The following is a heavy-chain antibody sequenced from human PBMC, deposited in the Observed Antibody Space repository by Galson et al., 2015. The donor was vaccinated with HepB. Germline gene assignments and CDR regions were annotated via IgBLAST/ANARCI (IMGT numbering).Heavy chain of an antibody. CDR1: GFTFDDYA. CDR2: ISWNSGSI. D-gene: IGHD2-15*01. J-gene: IGHJ4*02. V-gene: IGHV3-9*01. CDR3: AKDPGYCSGGSCYWGEFDY. Sequence: SLRLSCAASGFTFDDYAMHWVRQAPGKGLAWVSGISWNSGSIGYADSVKGRFTISRDNAKNSLYLQMNSLRAEDTALYYCAKDPGYCSGGSCYWGEFDYWGQGTLVTVSS.